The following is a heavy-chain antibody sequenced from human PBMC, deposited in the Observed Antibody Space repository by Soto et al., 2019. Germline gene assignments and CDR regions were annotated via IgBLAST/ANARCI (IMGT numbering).Heavy chain of an antibody. D-gene: IGHD1-1*01. J-gene: IGHJ4*02. Sequence: QITLKEAGPTLVKPTETLTLTCTFSGFSFTTTRMGVGWTRQPPGKALEWLAIIYWDGESRYNPLLRRRLTPTEDTSKYQVVLTMTNMDPKDTDTYYCAHRDSTATTTYFDSSGQGIPVTVAS. CDR1: GFSFTTTRMG. V-gene: IGHV2-5*02. CDR3: AHRDSTATTTYFDS. CDR2: IYWDGES.